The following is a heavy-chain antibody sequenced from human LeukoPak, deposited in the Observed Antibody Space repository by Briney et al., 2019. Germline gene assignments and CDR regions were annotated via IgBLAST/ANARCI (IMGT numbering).Heavy chain of an antibody. CDR1: GFTFSSYD. CDR3: ARGVHDYYDSTGDNWFDP. D-gene: IGHD3-22*01. CDR2: IGTAGDT. J-gene: IGHJ5*02. V-gene: IGHV3-13*01. Sequence: PGGSLRLSCAASGFTFSSYDMHWVRQATGKGLEWVSAIGTAGDTYYPGSVKGRFTISRENAKNSWYLQMNSLRAGDTAVYYCARGVHDYYDSTGDNWFDPWGQGTLVTVSS.